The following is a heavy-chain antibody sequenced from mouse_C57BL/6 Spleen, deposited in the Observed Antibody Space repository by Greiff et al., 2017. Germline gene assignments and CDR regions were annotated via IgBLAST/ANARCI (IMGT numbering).Heavy chain of an antibody. CDR3: ARGGYHYAMDY. Sequence: VQLQQPGAELVKPGASVKMSCKASGYTFTSYWITWVKQRPGQGLEWIGDIYPGSGSTNNNEKFKSKATLTVDTSSSAAYMQLSSLTSEDSAVYYCARGGYHYAMDYWGQGTSVTVSS. CDR2: IYPGSGST. J-gene: IGHJ4*01. CDR1: GYTFTSYW. V-gene: IGHV1-55*01. D-gene: IGHD1-1*02.